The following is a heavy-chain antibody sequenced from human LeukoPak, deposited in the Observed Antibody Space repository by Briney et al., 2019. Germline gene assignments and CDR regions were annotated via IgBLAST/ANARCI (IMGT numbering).Heavy chain of an antibody. CDR1: GGSFSGYY. CDR2: INHSGST. CDR3: ARRGLGYCGGGSCYSWFDP. Sequence: SETLSLTCAVYGGSFSGYYWSWIRQPPGKGLEWIGEINHSGSTNYNPSLKSRVTISVDTSKNQFSLKLSSVTAADTAVYYCARRGLGYCGGGSCYSWFDPWGQGTLVTVSS. J-gene: IGHJ5*02. V-gene: IGHV4-34*01. D-gene: IGHD2-15*01.